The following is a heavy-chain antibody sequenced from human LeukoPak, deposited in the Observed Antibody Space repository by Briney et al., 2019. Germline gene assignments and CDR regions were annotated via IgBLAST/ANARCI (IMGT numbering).Heavy chain of an antibody. V-gene: IGHV3-33*01. D-gene: IGHD1-1*01. CDR1: GFTFSSYG. J-gene: IGHJ6*02. CDR2: IWYDGSNK. Sequence: GGSLRLSCAASGFTFSSYGMHWARQAPGKGLEWVAVIWYDGSNKYYADSVKGRFTISRDNSKNTLYLQMNSLRAEDTAVYYCARGGLLQVSYYYYYGMDVWGQGTTVTVSS. CDR3: ARGGLLQVSYYYYYGMDV.